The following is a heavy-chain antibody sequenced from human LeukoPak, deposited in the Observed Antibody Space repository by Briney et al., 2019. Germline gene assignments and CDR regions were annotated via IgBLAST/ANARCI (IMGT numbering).Heavy chain of an antibody. V-gene: IGHV3-23*01. CDR1: GITLSNYG. CDR2: ISGSGGGT. J-gene: IGHJ4*02. CDR3: AKRGVVIRVILVGFHKEAYYFDS. D-gene: IGHD3-22*01. Sequence: GGSLRLSCAVSGITLSNYGMSWVRQAPGKGLEWVAGISGSGGGTHYADSVKGRFTISRDNPKNTPHLQMNSLRAEDTAVYFCAKRGVVIRVILVGFHKEAYYFDSWGQGALVTVSS.